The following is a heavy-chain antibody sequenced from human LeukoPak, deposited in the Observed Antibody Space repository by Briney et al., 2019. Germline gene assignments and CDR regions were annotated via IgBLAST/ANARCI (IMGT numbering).Heavy chain of an antibody. J-gene: IGHJ4*02. Sequence: PSETLSLTCTVSGGSISSGGFYWSWIRQHPGKGLEWLGYIYYSGTTYYNPSLKSRVTFSVDTSKNQFSLKLNPVTAADTALYYCARGTTDGYSYARFDYWGQGTLVTVSS. CDR2: IYYSGTT. CDR3: ARGTTDGYSYARFDY. D-gene: IGHD5-18*01. V-gene: IGHV4-31*03. CDR1: GGSISSGGFY.